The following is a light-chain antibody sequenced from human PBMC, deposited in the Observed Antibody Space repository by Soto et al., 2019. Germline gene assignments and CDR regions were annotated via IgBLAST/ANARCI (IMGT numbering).Light chain of an antibody. CDR1: QSVSSSY. CDR2: GAS. Sequence: VMTQSPPTLYVSSGERATLSCRASQSVSSSYLAWYQQKPGQAPRLLIYGASSRATGIPHRFSGSGSGRDFSLTINRLEPEDSAVYYCQQYGSSPPITFGQGTRLEIK. CDR3: QQYGSSPPIT. V-gene: IGKV3-20*01. J-gene: IGKJ5*01.